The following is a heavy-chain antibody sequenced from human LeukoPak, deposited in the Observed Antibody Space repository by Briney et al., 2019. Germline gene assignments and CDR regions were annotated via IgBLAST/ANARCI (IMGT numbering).Heavy chain of an antibody. Sequence: ASVKVSCTASGYTFTGYYMHWVRQAPGQGLEWMGRINPNSGGTNYTQKFQGRVTMTRDTSISTAYMELSRLRSDDTAVYYCARGLAAAEIDYWGQGTLVTVSS. D-gene: IGHD6-13*01. J-gene: IGHJ4*02. CDR2: INPNSGGT. CDR3: ARGLAAAEIDY. CDR1: GYTFTGYY. V-gene: IGHV1-2*06.